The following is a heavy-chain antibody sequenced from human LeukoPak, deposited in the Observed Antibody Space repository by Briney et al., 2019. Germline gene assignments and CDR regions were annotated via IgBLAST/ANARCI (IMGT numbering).Heavy chain of an antibody. CDR1: GFTVSSNY. V-gene: IGHV3-53*01. Sequence: PGGSLRLSCAASGFTVSSNYMSWVRQAPGKGLEWVSVIYSGGSTYYADSVKGRFTISRDNSKNTLYLQMNSLRAEDTAVYYCARALVPAAIAFDIWGQGTMVTVSS. CDR2: IYSGGST. J-gene: IGHJ3*02. D-gene: IGHD2-2*01. CDR3: ARALVPAAIAFDI.